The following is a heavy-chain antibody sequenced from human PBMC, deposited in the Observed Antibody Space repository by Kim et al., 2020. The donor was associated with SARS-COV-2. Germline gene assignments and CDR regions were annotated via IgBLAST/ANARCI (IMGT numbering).Heavy chain of an antibody. J-gene: IGHJ6*02. CDR3: VRGGGKNISSRGDV. CDR2: ISSSSHYI. V-gene: IGHV3-21*01. CDR1: GFSLSTYT. D-gene: IGHD3-3*02. Sequence: GGSLRLSCAASGFSLSTYTMTWVRQAPGKGLEWVSSISSSSHYIFYADSVKGRFTISRDNAKNSLYLQMNSLRGEDTAVFYCVRGGGKNISSRGDVWGQGTTVTVSS.